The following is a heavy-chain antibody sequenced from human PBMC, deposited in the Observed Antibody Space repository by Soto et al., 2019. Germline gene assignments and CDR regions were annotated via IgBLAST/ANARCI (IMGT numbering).Heavy chain of an antibody. CDR3: ARENYWSLR. J-gene: IGHJ4*02. D-gene: IGHD1-26*01. V-gene: IGHV3-74*01. CDR2: IKSDGSST. Sequence: GGSLRLSCAASGFTFSSYWMHWVRQAPGKGLVWVSRIKSDGSSTVYADSVKGRFTVSRDNAKNTLYLQMNSLRAEDTAVYYCARENYWSLRRGQGTQVTVSS. CDR1: GFTFSSYW.